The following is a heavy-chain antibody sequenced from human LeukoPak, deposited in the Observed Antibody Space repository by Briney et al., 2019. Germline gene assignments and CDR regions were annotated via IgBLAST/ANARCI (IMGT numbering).Heavy chain of an antibody. Sequence: GASVKVSCKASGGTFSSYAISWVRQAPGQGLEWMGGIIPIFGTANYAQKFQGRVTITTDESTSTAYMELSSLRSEDTAVYYCATRNYGGNLRHRDAFDIWGQGTMVTVSS. CDR1: GGTFSSYA. CDR3: ATRNYGGNLRHRDAFDI. V-gene: IGHV1-69*05. CDR2: IIPIFGTA. J-gene: IGHJ3*02. D-gene: IGHD4-23*01.